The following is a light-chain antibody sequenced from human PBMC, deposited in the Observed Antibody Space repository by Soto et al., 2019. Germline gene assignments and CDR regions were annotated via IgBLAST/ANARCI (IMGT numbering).Light chain of an antibody. CDR2: DAS. V-gene: IGKV1-5*01. CDR1: QNINRR. Sequence: DIQMTQSPSTLSASVEDRVTITCRASQNINRRLAWYQQKPGKAPNLLIYDASSLESGVPARFSGGGSGTEFTLTISSLQPDDFSTFYCQQYNNYPWTFGQGTKVDIK. CDR3: QQYNNYPWT. J-gene: IGKJ1*01.